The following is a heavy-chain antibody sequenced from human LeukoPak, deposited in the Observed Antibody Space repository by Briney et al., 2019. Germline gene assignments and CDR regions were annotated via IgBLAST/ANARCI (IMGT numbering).Heavy chain of an antibody. V-gene: IGHV4-4*02. CDR1: GFTFSSYA. CDR2: VHLSGAS. J-gene: IGHJ4*02. Sequence: GSLRLSCAASGFTFSSYAMGWVRQPPGKGLEWIGEVHLSGASSYNPSLKSRVNMSIDKSKNQLSLELTSVTAADTAIYYCTRESGAFSPFGFWGQGTLVTVSS. D-gene: IGHD1-26*01. CDR3: TRESGAFSPFGF.